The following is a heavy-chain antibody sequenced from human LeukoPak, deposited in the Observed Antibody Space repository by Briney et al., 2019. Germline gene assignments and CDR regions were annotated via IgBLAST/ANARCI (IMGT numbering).Heavy chain of an antibody. CDR3: AKVFDYDSSGYLQG. Sequence: GRSLRLSCAASGFTFSSYAMHWVRQAPGKGLEWVAVISYDGSNKYYADSVKGRFTISRDNSKNTLYLQMNSLRAEDTAVYYCAKVFDYDSSGYLQGWGQGTLVTVSS. CDR1: GFTFSSYA. D-gene: IGHD3-22*01. V-gene: IGHV3-30*04. J-gene: IGHJ4*02. CDR2: ISYDGSNK.